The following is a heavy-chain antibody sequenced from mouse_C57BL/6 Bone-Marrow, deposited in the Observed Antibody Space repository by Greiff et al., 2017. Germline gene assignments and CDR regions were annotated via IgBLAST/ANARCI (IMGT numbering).Heavy chain of an antibody. CDR3: ARHYSNYGFAY. Sequence: QVQLKQPGAELVKPGASVKMSCKASGYTFTSYWITWVKQRPGQGLEWIGDIYPGSGSTNYNEKFKSKATLTVDTSASTAYMQLSSLTSEDSAVYYCARHYSNYGFAYWGQGTLVTVSA. J-gene: IGHJ3*01. CDR1: GYTFTSYW. D-gene: IGHD2-5*01. CDR2: IYPGSGST. V-gene: IGHV1-55*01.